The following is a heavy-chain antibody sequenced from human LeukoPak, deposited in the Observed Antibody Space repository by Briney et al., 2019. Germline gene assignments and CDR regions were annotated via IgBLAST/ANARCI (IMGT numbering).Heavy chain of an antibody. J-gene: IGHJ6*03. V-gene: IGHV1-3*03. Sequence: ASVKVSCKASGYTFTNYAMHWVRQAPGQRLEWMGWINAGNGNTKYSQEFQGRVTITRDTSASTAYMELSSLRSEDMAVYYCARGYCIGLSCSGSYYYYMDVWGKGTTVTVSS. D-gene: IGHD2-15*01. CDR2: INAGNGNT. CDR3: ARGYCIGLSCSGSYYYYMDV. CDR1: GYTFTNYA.